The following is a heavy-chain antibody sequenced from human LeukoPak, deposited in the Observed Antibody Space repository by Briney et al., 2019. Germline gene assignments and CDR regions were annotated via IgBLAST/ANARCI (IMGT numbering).Heavy chain of an antibody. CDR2: IYHSGST. V-gene: IGHV4-38-2*01. D-gene: IGHD6-13*01. J-gene: IGHJ4*02. CDR1: GYSISDGSY. Sequence: SETLSLTCAVSGYSISDGSYWVWIRQPPGKGLEWIGSIYHSGSTYYNPSLKSRLTVSVDTSKNQFSLRLSSVTAAGTAVYYCAIGSRTAAGQYYFDYWGQGTLVTVSS. CDR3: AIGSRTAAGQYYFDY.